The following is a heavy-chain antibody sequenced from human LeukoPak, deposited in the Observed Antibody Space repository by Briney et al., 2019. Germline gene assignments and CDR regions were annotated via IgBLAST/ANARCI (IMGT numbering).Heavy chain of an antibody. D-gene: IGHD3-9*01. CDR2: ISAYNGNT. Sequence: ASVKVSCKASGYTFTSYGISWVRQAPGQGLEWMGWISAYNGNTNYAQKLQGRVTMTTDTSTSTAYMELRSLRSDDAAVYYCARLPLSYDILTGYYTYYYYGMDAWGKGTTVTVSS. J-gene: IGHJ6*04. CDR1: GYTFTSYG. CDR3: ARLPLSYDILTGYYTYYYYGMDA. V-gene: IGHV1-18*04.